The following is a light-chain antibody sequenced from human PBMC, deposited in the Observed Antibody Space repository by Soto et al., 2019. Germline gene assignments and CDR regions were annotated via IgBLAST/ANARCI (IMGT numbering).Light chain of an antibody. CDR1: SSNIGADYE. J-gene: IGLJ1*01. CDR3: QSYDNTLKGGV. V-gene: IGLV1-40*01. CDR2: GNT. Sequence: QLVLTQPTSVSGAPGQRVIISCTGGSSNIGADYEVHWYQQLPGTAPKLLIYGNTNRPSGVPDRFSGSKSGSSASLAITGLQAEDEAEYYCQSYDNTLKGGVFGTGTKLTVL.